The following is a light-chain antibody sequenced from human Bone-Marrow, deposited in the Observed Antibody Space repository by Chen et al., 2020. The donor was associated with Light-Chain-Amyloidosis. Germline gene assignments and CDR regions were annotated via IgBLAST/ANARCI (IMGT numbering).Light chain of an antibody. V-gene: IGLV3-25*03. Sequence: SYELTQPPSVSVSSGPTARITCSGDDLPTKYAYWYQQNPGQAPVLVLHRDTERPSGISERFSGSSSGTTATLTISGVQAEDEADYHCQSADSSGTYEVIFGGGTKLTVL. CDR2: RDT. J-gene: IGLJ2*01. CDR1: DLPTKY. CDR3: QSADSSGTYEVI.